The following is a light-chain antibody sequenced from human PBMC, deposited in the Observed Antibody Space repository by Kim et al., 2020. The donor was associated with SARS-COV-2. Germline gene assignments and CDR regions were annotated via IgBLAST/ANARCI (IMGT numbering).Light chain of an antibody. CDR3: HHRSDWPLT. CDR2: DAS. Sequence: EIVLTQSPATLSLSPGERATLSCRASKSVTTYLAWYQQKPGQAPRLLIYDASNRATGIPARFSGSGSGTDFTLTISSLEPEDFAVYYCHHRSDWPLTFGGGTKLEL. V-gene: IGKV3-11*01. J-gene: IGKJ4*01. CDR1: KSVTTY.